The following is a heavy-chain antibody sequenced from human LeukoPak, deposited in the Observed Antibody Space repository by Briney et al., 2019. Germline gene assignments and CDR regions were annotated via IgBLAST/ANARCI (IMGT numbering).Heavy chain of an antibody. CDR1: GYTFTELS. V-gene: IGHV1-24*01. D-gene: IGHD3-9*01. CDR3: ARGGLRYFDWLLSSPFDY. J-gene: IGHJ4*02. Sequence: ASVKVSCKASGYTFTELSMHWVRQAPGKGLEWMGGFDPEDGETIYAQKFQGRVTMTEDTSTDTAYMELSSLRSEDTAVYYCARGGLRYFDWLLSSPFDYWGQGTLVTVSS. CDR2: FDPEDGET.